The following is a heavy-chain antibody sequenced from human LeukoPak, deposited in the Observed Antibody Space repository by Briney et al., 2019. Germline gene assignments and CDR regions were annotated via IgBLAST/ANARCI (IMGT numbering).Heavy chain of an antibody. CDR3: ARLRNDYVWGSYRYLDGMDV. V-gene: IGHV4-59*08. D-gene: IGHD3-16*02. Sequence: PSETLSLTCTVSGGSISSYYWSWIRQPPGKGLEWIGYIYYSGSTNYNPSLKSRVTISVDTSKNQFSLKLSSVTAADTAVYYCARLRNDYVWGSYRYLDGMDVWGRGTTVTVSS. CDR1: GGSISSYY. J-gene: IGHJ6*02. CDR2: IYYSGST.